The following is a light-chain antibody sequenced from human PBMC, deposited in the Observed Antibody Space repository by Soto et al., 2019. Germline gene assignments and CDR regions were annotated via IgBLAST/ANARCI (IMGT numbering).Light chain of an antibody. CDR3: AAWDDSLNGVV. Sequence: QAVVTQPPSASGTPGQRVTISCSGSSSNIGSNSVNWYQQLPGTAPKLLMYSSNQRPSGVPDRFSGSKSGTSASLAISGLQSEDEADYYCAAWDDSLNGVVFGGGTKVTVL. CDR1: SSNIGSNS. J-gene: IGLJ2*01. V-gene: IGLV1-44*01. CDR2: SSN.